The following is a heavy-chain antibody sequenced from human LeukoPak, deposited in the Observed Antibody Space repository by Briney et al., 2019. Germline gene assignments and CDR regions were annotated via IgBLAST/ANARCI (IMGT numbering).Heavy chain of an antibody. CDR3: AREGYCSSTSCYVRY. Sequence: SETLSLTCTVSGGSISSYYWSWIRQPAGKGLEWIGRIYTSGSTNYSPSLKSRVTMSVDTSKDQFSLKLSSVTAADTAVYYCAREGYCSSTSCYVRYWGQGTLVTVSS. V-gene: IGHV4-4*07. D-gene: IGHD2-2*01. CDR2: IYTSGST. J-gene: IGHJ4*02. CDR1: GGSISSYY.